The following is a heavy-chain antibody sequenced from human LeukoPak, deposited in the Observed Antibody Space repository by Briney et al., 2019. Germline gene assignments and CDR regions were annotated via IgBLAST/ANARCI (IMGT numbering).Heavy chain of an antibody. D-gene: IGHD1-20*01. CDR3: AKDPVLTGTIRSTRWFDP. V-gene: IGHV3-74*01. CDR2: TNTDETSA. CDR1: GFTFSSYW. Sequence: GGSLRLSCAASGFTFSSYWMHWVRQAPGKGLVWVSRTNTDETSATYADSVKGRFTISRDNSKNTLYLQMNSLRAEDTAVYYCAKDPVLTGTIRSTRWFDPWGQGTLVTVSS. J-gene: IGHJ5*02.